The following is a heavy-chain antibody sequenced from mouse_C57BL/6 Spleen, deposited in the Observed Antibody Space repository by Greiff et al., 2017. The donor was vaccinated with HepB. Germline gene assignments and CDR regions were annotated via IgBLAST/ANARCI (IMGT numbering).Heavy chain of an antibody. D-gene: IGHD3-2*02. Sequence: QVQLQQSGAELVRPGTSVKLSCKASGYTFTSYWMHWVKQRPGQGLEWIGVIDPSDSYTNYNQKFKGKATLTVDTSSSTAYMQLSSLTSEDSAVYYCARGEAQAPLGYWGQGTTLTVSS. CDR3: ARGEAQAPLGY. J-gene: IGHJ2*01. CDR1: GYTFTSYW. CDR2: IDPSDSYT. V-gene: IGHV1-59*01.